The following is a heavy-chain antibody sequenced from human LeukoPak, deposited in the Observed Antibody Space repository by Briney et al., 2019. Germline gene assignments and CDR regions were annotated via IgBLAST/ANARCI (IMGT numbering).Heavy chain of an antibody. CDR1: DFTFANYA. D-gene: IGHD4-17*01. CDR2: IKGSSSYA. V-gene: IGHV3-23*01. J-gene: IGHJ3*01. CDR3: GRDPNGDYIGAFEF. Sequence: GGSLRLSCVGSDFTFANYAMTWVRLTPGKGLEWVSSIKGSSSYAMYADSVSGRFTTSRDNSRNTIFLQMTSLRAEDTAIYYCGRDPNGDYIGAFEFWGLGTLVSVSS.